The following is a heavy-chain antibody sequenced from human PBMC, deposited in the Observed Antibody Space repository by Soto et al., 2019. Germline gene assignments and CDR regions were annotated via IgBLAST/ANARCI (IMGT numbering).Heavy chain of an antibody. CDR3: TREDYDLLTGYYIRWDWFDP. CDR1: GYIFTSYI. J-gene: IGHJ5*02. V-gene: IGHV1-3*05. Sequence: QVQLVQSGAEERKPGASVRISCKASGYIFTSYIIHWVRQAPGQGLEWMGWISTVDGNTKYSQKFQGRINITAATSASTVHMNLSSLRSEDTAIYFWTREDYDLLTGYYIRWDWFDPWGQGTLVTVSS. CDR2: ISTVDGNT. D-gene: IGHD3-9*01.